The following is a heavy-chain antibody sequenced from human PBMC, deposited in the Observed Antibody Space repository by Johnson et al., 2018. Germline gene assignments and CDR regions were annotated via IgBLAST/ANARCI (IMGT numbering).Heavy chain of an antibody. V-gene: IGHV3-53*01. Sequence: VQLQESGGGLVQXGGSXRLXCAASGFNVSSNYMTWVRQAPGKGLEWVSIIYSGGSTYYADSVKGRFTLSSANSKNPVYRKMNSLSAEATAVYYCARGGSRYCSSTSCYSGYYYYGMDVWGQGTTVTVSS. CDR3: ARGGSRYCSSTSCYSGYYYYGMDV. D-gene: IGHD2-2*01. CDR2: IYSGGST. CDR1: GFNVSSNY. J-gene: IGHJ6*02.